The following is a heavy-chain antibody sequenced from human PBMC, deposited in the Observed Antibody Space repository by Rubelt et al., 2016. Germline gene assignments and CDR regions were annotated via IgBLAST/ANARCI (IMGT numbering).Heavy chain of an antibody. CDR2: IIPIFGTA. V-gene: IGHV1-69*01. CDR1: TFSSYA. Sequence: TFSSYAISWVRQAPGQGLEWMGGIIPIFGTANYAQKFQGRVMITADESTSTAYMELSSLRSEDTAVYYCARKSYGDTGYYFDYWGQGTLVTVSS. J-gene: IGHJ4*02. CDR3: ARKSYGDTGYYFDY. D-gene: IGHD4-17*01.